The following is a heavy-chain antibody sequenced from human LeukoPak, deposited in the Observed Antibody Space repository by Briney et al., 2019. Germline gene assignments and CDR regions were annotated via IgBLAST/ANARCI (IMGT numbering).Heavy chain of an antibody. D-gene: IGHD3-22*01. V-gene: IGHV3-48*03. Sequence: GGSLRLSCAASGFTFSSYEMNWVRQAPGKGLEWVSYISSSGSNIYYADSVKGRFTISRDNAKNSLYLQMNSLRAEDTAVYYCARDSSSGYQGYWGQGTLVTVSS. CDR3: ARDSSSGYQGY. CDR1: GFTFSSYE. CDR2: ISSSGSNI. J-gene: IGHJ4*02.